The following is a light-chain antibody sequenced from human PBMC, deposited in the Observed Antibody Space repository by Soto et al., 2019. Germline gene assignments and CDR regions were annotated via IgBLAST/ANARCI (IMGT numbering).Light chain of an antibody. V-gene: IGLV2-14*01. J-gene: IGLJ2*01. CDR2: DVS. CDR1: SSDVGGYNY. Sequence: QAVVTQPASVSGSPGQSITISCTGSSSDVGGYNYVSWYQQHPGKAPKVMIYDVSNRPSGVSNRFSGSKSGKTASLTISGLQAEDEADYYCSSYTSSNTRVVFGGGTKVTVL. CDR3: SSYTSSNTRVV.